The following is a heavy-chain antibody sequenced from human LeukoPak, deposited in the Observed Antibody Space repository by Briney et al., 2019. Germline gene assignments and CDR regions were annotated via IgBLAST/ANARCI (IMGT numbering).Heavy chain of an antibody. CDR2: INDNGGTT. J-gene: IGHJ4*02. CDR3: LKDLRDNYTCVY. V-gene: IGHV3-64D*09. Sequence: PGGSLRLSCSASGFTFSYYAMHWVRQAPGKGLEYVSGINDNGGTTHYGDSVKGRFTISRDDSKNAVYLQMSSLRGEDTALYYCLKDLRDNYTCVYLGGGALVTVSS. CDR1: GFTFSYYA. D-gene: IGHD5-24*01.